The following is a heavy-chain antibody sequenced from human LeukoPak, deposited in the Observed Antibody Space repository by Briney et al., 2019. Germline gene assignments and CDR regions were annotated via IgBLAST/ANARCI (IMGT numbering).Heavy chain of an antibody. CDR2: INQDGSAT. CDR1: GFTFSTYW. Sequence: GGSLRLSCAASGFTFSTYWMSWVRQAPGKGLEWVANINQDGSATNYVDSAKGRFIVSRDNAKNSVFLQMSSLRAEDTAMYYCAIAAGWEQAYWGQGTLVTVSS. D-gene: IGHD1-26*01. V-gene: IGHV3-7*01. J-gene: IGHJ4*02. CDR3: AIAAGWEQAY.